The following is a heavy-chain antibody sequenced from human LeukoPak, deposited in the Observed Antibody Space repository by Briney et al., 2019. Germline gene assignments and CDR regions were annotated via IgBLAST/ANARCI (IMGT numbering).Heavy chain of an antibody. D-gene: IGHD3-22*01. V-gene: IGHV3-30*03. J-gene: IGHJ1*01. Sequence: GGSLRLSCAASGFTFSSYGMHWVRQAPGKGLEWVAVISYDGSNKYYADSVKGRFTISRDNSKNTLYLQMNSLRAEDTAVYYCARAGYYYDSSGYPEYFQHWGQGTLVTVSS. CDR1: GFTFSSYG. CDR3: ARAGYYYDSSGYPEYFQH. CDR2: ISYDGSNK.